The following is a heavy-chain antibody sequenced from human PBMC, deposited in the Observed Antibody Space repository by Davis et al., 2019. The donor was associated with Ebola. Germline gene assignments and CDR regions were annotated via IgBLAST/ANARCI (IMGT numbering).Heavy chain of an antibody. J-gene: IGHJ6*02. CDR2: IYPGDSDT. D-gene: IGHD5-24*01. Sequence: KVSCKGSGYSFTSYWNGWVRQMPGKGLEWMGFIYPGDSDTRYSPSFQGQVTISADKSISTAYLHWSSLKASDTAMYYCARLAGRRDGYNYEDYYYGMDVWGQGTTVTVSS. V-gene: IGHV5-51*01. CDR1: GYSFTSYW. CDR3: ARLAGRRDGYNYEDYYYGMDV.